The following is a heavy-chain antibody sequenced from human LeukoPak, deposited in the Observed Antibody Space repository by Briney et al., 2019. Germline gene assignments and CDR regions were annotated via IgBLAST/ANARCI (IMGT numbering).Heavy chain of an antibody. J-gene: IGHJ4*02. V-gene: IGHV1-58*02. CDR1: GFTFTSSA. CDR3: AATYYYDSSGYYSFDY. D-gene: IGHD3-22*01. CDR2: IVVGSGNT. Sequence: SVKVSCKASGFTFTSSAMQWVRQARGQRLEWIGWIVVGSGNTNYAQKFQERVTITRDMSTSTAYMELSSLRSEETAVYYCAATYYYDSSGYYSFDYWGQGTLVTVSS.